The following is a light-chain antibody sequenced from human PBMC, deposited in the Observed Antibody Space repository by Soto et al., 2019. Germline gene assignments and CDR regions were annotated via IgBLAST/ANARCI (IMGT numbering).Light chain of an antibody. J-gene: IGKJ4*02. Sequence: EILMTQSPATLSVSPGERVILSCRASQSVGSTLAWYQQKPGQAPMLLIRGASTRATGVPARCSGSGSGTEFTLTISSLQSEDFAVYYCQQYSTSLTFGGGTTLEIK. CDR3: QQYSTSLT. CDR2: GAS. CDR1: QSVGST. V-gene: IGKV3-15*01.